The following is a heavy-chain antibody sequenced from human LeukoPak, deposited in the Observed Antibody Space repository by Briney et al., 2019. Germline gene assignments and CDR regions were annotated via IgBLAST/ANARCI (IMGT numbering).Heavy chain of an antibody. CDR1: GGSISSSSYY. CDR2: IYYSGST. D-gene: IGHD6-19*01. J-gene: IGHJ3*02. V-gene: IGHV4-39*01. Sequence: SETLSLTCTVSGGSISSSSYYWGWIRQPPGMGLVWMGSIYYSGSTYYNTSLKSRVTISVDTSKNQFYLQLSSVTAADTAVYYWARRDSSGWADAFDIWGQGTMVTVSS. CDR3: ARRDSSGWADAFDI.